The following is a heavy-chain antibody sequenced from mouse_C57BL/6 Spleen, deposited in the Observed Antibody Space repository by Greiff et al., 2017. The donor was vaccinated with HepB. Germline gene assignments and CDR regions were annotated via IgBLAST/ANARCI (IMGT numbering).Heavy chain of an antibody. J-gene: IGHJ1*03. Sequence: QVQLQQSGAELVRPGASVKLSCKASGYTFTDYYINWVKQRPGQGLEWIARIYPGSGNTYYNEKFKGKATLTAEKSSSTAYMQLSSLTSEDSAVYFCARDGLYYYGSSYGYFDVWGTGTTVTVSS. D-gene: IGHD1-1*01. CDR1: GYTFTDYY. CDR3: ARDGLYYYGSSYGYFDV. CDR2: IYPGSGNT. V-gene: IGHV1-76*01.